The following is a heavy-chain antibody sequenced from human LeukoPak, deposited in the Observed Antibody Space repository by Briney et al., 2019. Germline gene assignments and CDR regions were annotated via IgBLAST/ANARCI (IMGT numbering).Heavy chain of an antibody. D-gene: IGHD3-10*01. J-gene: IGHJ4*02. Sequence: GGSLRLSCAASGFTFSSYSMNWVRQAPGKGLEWVSSISSSSSYINYADSVKGRFTISRDNAKNSLYLQMNSLRVEDTAVYYCARGPPYGLRSDFFDYWGQGTLVTVSS. CDR1: GFTFSSYS. CDR2: ISSSSSYI. V-gene: IGHV3-21*01. CDR3: ARGPPYGLRSDFFDY.